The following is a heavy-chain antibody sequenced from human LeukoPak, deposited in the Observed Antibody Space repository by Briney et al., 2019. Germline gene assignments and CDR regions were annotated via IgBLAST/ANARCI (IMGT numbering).Heavy chain of an antibody. V-gene: IGHV4-59*11. J-gene: IGHJ4*02. D-gene: IGHD3-3*01. CDR1: GGSISSHY. CDR3: ARGHDFWSGYRGDILAFDY. CDR2: IYYSGRT. Sequence: PSETLSLTCTVSGGSISSHYWSWIGKPPGKGLEWFGYIYYSGRTNYNPSLKSRVTISVDTSKNQFSLKLSSVTAADTAVYYCARGHDFWSGYRGDILAFDYWGQGTLVTISS.